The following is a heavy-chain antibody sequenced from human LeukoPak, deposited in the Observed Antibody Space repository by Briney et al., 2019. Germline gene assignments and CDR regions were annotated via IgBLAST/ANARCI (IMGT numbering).Heavy chain of an antibody. CDR3: ATLKILTGPAAYWYFDL. Sequence: ASVKVSCKASGCTFTSYAMNWVRQAPGQGLEWMGWINTNTGNPTYAQGFTGRFVFSLDTSVSTAYLQISSLKAEDTAVYYCATLKILTGPAAYWYFDLWGRGTLVTVSS. CDR2: INTNTGNP. D-gene: IGHD3-9*01. V-gene: IGHV7-4-1*02. CDR1: GCTFTSYA. J-gene: IGHJ2*01.